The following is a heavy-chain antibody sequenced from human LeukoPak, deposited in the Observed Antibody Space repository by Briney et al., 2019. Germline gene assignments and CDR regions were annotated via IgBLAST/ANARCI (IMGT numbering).Heavy chain of an antibody. CDR3: ARDLPYSSSWESIDY. CDR2: IYYSGST. Sequence: SETLSLTCTVSGGSISSSSYYWGWIRQPPGKGLEWIGSIYYSGSTYYNPSLKSRVTISVDTSKNQFSLKLSSVTAADTAVYYCARDLPYSSSWESIDYWGQGTLVTVSS. D-gene: IGHD6-13*01. CDR1: GGSISSSSYY. J-gene: IGHJ4*02. V-gene: IGHV4-39*07.